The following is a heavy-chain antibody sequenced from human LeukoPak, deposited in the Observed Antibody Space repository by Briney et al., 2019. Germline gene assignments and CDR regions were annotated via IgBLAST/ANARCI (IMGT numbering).Heavy chain of an antibody. CDR2: IYTSGST. Sequence: PSETLSLTCTVSGGSISSYYWSWIRQPAGKGLEWIGRIYTSGSTNYNPSLKSRVTMSVDTSKNQFSLKLSSVTAADTAVYYCARDIAVAALDAFDLWGQGKMVTVSS. CDR3: ARDIAVAALDAFDL. J-gene: IGHJ3*01. V-gene: IGHV4-4*07. CDR1: GGSISSYY. D-gene: IGHD6-19*01.